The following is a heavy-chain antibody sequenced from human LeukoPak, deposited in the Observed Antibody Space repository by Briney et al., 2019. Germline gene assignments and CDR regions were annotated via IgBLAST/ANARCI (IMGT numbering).Heavy chain of an antibody. CDR2: ISSSSSYI. Sequence: PGGSLRLSCAASGFTFSSYSMNWVRQAPGKGLEWVSSISSSSSYIYYADSVKGRFTISRDNAKNSLYLQMNSLRAEDTAVYYCARLRGSGCYWSAFDIWGQGTMVTVSS. J-gene: IGHJ3*02. CDR1: GFTFSSYS. CDR3: ARLRGSGCYWSAFDI. V-gene: IGHV3-21*01. D-gene: IGHD3-22*01.